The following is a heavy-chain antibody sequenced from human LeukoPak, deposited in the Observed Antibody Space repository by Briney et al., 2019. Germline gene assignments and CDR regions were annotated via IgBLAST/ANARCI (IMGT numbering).Heavy chain of an antibody. CDR1: GFSLSTSGMR. V-gene: IGHV2-70*04. D-gene: IGHD6-19*01. CDR3: ARARGYSSGFDC. J-gene: IGHJ4*02. CDR2: IDWDDDK. Sequence: SGPTLVNPTQTLTLTCTFSGFSLSTSGMRVCWIRQPPGKALEWLARIDWDDDKFYSTSLKTRLTISKDTSKNQVVLTMTNMDPVDTATYYCARARGYSSGFDCWGQGTLVTVSS.